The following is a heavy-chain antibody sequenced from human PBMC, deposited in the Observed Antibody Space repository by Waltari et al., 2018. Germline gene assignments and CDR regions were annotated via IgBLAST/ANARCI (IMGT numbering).Heavy chain of an antibody. CDR1: GGSISSSRYY. CDR2: IYYSGST. V-gene: IGHV4-39*01. Sequence: QLQLQESGPGLVTPSETLSLTCTVSGGSISSSRYYWGWIRQPPGKGLEWIGSIYYSGSTYYNPSLKSRVTISVDTSKNQFSLKLSSVTAADTAVYYCARPLLSNWFDPWGQGTLVTVSS. J-gene: IGHJ5*02. CDR3: ARPLLSNWFDP.